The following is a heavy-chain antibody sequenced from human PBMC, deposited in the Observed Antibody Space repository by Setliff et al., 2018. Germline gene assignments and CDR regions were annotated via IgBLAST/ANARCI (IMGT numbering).Heavy chain of an antibody. CDR3: ARFLNPRDGYQNSPGFDF. D-gene: IGHD5-12*01. CDR1: GTSISTGPYY. V-gene: IGHV4-61*01. Sequence: SETLSLTCTVSGTSISTGPYYWSWIRQPPGKGLEWIGEINQSGSTNYNPSLETRVSISVDTSKNQFSLKMSSMTAADTAVYYCARFLNPRDGYQNSPGFDFWGQGTLVTVSS. CDR2: INQSGST. J-gene: IGHJ4*02.